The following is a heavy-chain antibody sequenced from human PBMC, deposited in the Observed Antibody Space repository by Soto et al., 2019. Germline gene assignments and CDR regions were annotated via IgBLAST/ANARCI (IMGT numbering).Heavy chain of an antibody. D-gene: IGHD3-9*01. CDR3: ARLMRDILTGYSSARDWFDP. CDR2: INHNGST. J-gene: IGHJ5*02. Sequence: SETLSLTCTVSGGSISSYYWSWIRQPPGKGLEWIGYINHNGSTNYNPSLKSRVTISVDTSKNQFSLKLSSVTAADTAVFYCARLMRDILTGYSSARDWFDPWGQGTLVTVSS. V-gene: IGHV4-59*12. CDR1: GGSISSYY.